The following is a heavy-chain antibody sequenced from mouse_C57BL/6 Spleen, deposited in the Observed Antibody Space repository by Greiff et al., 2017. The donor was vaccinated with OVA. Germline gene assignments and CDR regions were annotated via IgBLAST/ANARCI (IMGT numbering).Heavy chain of an antibody. D-gene: IGHD2-2*01. CDR2: IDPSDSYT. CDR1: GYTFTSYW. J-gene: IGHJ2*01. V-gene: IGHV1-69*01. CDR3: ARGGSTMVSTFFDY. Sequence: QVQLQQPGAELVMPGASVKLSCKASGYTFTSYWMHWVKQRPGQGLEWIGEIDPSDSYTNYNQKFKGESTLTVDKSSSTAYMQLSSLTSEDSAVYYCARGGSTMVSTFFDYWGQGTTLTVSS.